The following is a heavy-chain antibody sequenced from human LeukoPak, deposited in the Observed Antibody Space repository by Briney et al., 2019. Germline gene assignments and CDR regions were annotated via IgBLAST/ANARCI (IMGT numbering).Heavy chain of an antibody. CDR1: GFTFSNYG. CDR3: ARDSRGATGLDY. V-gene: IGHV3-33*01. CDR2: IWYDGSKK. D-gene: IGHD5-12*01. J-gene: IGHJ4*02. Sequence: GRSLRLSCAASGFTFSNYGMHWVRQAPGKGLEWVAVIWYDGSKKYYADSVKGRFTISRDNSKNTLYLQMNSLSAEDTAVYYCARDSRGATGLDYWGQGTLVIVSS.